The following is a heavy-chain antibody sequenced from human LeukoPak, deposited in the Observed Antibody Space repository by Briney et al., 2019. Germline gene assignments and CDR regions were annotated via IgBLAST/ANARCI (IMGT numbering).Heavy chain of an antibody. CDR2: LSASGGTT. Sequence: PGGSLRLSCAASGLTFSRSAMNWLRQAPGEGLLCASSLSASGGTTYYADSVKGRLTISRGNSKNTLSVQMNSLRAEDTAVYYCAKANYSGSYYFDSWGQGTLVTVSS. D-gene: IGHD1-26*01. V-gene: IGHV3-23*01. J-gene: IGHJ4*02. CDR1: GLTFSRSA. CDR3: AKANYSGSYYFDS.